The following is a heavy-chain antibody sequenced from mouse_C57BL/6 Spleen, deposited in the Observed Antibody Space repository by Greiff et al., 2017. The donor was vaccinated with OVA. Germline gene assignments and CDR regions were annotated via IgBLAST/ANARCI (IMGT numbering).Heavy chain of an antibody. J-gene: IGHJ4*01. CDR1: GFTFSDYY. CDR3: AKVTVHYYAMDY. CDR2: INYDGSST. V-gene: IGHV5-16*01. Sequence: EVKLVESEGGLVQPGSFMKLSCTASGFTFSDYYMAWVRQVPEKGLEWVANINYDGSSTYYLDSLKSRFIISRDNAKNILYLQMSSLKSEDTATYYCAKVTVHYYAMDYWGQGTSVTVSS. D-gene: IGHD2-2*01.